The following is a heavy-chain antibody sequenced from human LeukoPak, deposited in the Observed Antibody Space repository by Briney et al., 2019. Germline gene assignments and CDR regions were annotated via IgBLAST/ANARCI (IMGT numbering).Heavy chain of an antibody. J-gene: IGHJ4*02. D-gene: IGHD3-3*01. Sequence: WASVKVSCKSSGGTVSSYAISWVRQAPGQGLEWMGGIIPIFGTANYAQKFQGRVTITADESTSTAYMVLSSLRSEDTAVYYCARGPPVYDFWSGYYIYWGQGTLVTVSS. CDR2: IIPIFGTA. CDR3: ARGPPVYDFWSGYYIY. CDR1: GGTVSSYA. V-gene: IGHV1-69*13.